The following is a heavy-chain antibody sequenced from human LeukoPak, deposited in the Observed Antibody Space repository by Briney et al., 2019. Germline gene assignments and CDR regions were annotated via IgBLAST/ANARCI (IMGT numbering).Heavy chain of an antibody. CDR2: ISYDGSNK. J-gene: IGHJ6*02. Sequence: PGRSLRLSCAASGFTLSSYAMHWVGQAPGKGLEWVAVISYDGSNKYYADSVKGRFTISRDNSKNTLYLQMNSLRAEDTAVYYCARVGVPYYYYGMDVWGQGTTVTVSS. V-gene: IGHV3-30-3*01. CDR3: ARVGVPYYYYGMDV. CDR1: GFTLSSYA.